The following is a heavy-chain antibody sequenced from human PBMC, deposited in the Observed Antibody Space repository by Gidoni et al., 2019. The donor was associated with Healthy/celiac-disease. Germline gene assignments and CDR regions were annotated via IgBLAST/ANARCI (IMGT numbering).Heavy chain of an antibody. CDR3: ARGGCSSTSCDIYYYYYYYMDV. CDR1: GGSFSGYY. V-gene: IGHV4-34*01. D-gene: IGHD2-2*01. Sequence: QVQLQQWGAGLLKPSETLSLTCAVYGGSFSGYYWRWIRQPPGKGAEWIGESNHSGSTNYNPSLKSRVTISVDTSKNQFSLKLSSVTAADTAVYYCARGGCSSTSCDIYYYYYYYMDVWGKGTTVTVSS. CDR2: SNHSGST. J-gene: IGHJ6*03.